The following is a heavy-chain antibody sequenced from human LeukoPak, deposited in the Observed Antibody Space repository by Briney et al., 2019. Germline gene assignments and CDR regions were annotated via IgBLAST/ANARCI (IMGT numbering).Heavy chain of an antibody. J-gene: IGHJ6*03. CDR1: GYIFRSYG. Sequence: ASVKVSCTTSGYIFRSYGISWVRQAPGQGLEWLGWINTYDGKINNGQNFQGRATVTADTSTRQRYMELRRQGSDDTAGCYCARDVPYNMGVWGKGTTVTVS. V-gene: IGHV1-18*01. CDR2: INTYDGKI. CDR3: ARDVPYNMGV. D-gene: IGHD2-2*01.